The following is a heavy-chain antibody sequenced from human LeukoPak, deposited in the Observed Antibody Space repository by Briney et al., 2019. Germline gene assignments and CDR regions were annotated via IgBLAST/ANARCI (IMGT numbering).Heavy chain of an antibody. D-gene: IGHD3-10*01. V-gene: IGHV1-24*01. Sequence: GASVKVPCKVSGYTLTELSMHWVRQAPGKGLEWMGGFDPEDGETIYAQKFQGRVTMTEDTSTDTAYMELSSLRSEDTAVYYCATAFRYYYGSGTSKFDPWGQGTLVTVSS. J-gene: IGHJ5*02. CDR1: GYTLTELS. CDR3: ATAFRYYYGSGTSKFDP. CDR2: FDPEDGET.